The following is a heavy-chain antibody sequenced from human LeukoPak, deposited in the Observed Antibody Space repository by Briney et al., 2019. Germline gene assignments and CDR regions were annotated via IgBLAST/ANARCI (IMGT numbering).Heavy chain of an antibody. Sequence: SVKVSCKASGYTFTSYGISWVRQAPGQGLEWMGGIIPIFGTANYAQKFQGRVTITTDESTSTAYMELSSLRSEDTAVYYCASSALITGTTGYFDYWGQGTLVTVSS. CDR1: GYTFTSYG. J-gene: IGHJ4*02. V-gene: IGHV1-69*05. D-gene: IGHD1-20*01. CDR2: IIPIFGTA. CDR3: ASSALITGTTGYFDY.